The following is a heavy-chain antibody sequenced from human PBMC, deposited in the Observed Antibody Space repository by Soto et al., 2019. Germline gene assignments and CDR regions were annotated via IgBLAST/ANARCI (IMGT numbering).Heavy chain of an antibody. CDR2: INPNSGGT. J-gene: IGHJ6*02. CDR1: GYTFTGYY. D-gene: IGHD5-18*01. V-gene: IGHV1-2*04. Sequence: GASVKVSCKASGYTFTGYYMHWVRQAPGQGLEWMGWINPNSGGTNYAQKFQGWVTMTRDTSISTAYMELSRLRSDDTAVYYCARGIQLWPYYYYYGMDVWGQGTTGTVSS. CDR3: ARGIQLWPYYYYYGMDV.